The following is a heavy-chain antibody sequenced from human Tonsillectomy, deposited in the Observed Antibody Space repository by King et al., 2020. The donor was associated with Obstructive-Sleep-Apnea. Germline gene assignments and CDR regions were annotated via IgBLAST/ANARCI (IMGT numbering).Heavy chain of an antibody. CDR2: IYHSGST. CDR3: ARPTTDAGDYYYYGMDV. J-gene: IGHJ6*02. Sequence: VQLQESGPGLVKPSETLSLTCTVSGYSISSGYYWGWFRQPPGKGLEGIGSIYHSGSTYYNPSLKSRVTISVDTSKNPFSLKLSSVTAADTAVYYCARPTTDAGDYYYYGMDVWGQGTTVTVSS. D-gene: IGHD1-26*01. CDR1: GYSISSGYY. V-gene: IGHV4-38-2*02.